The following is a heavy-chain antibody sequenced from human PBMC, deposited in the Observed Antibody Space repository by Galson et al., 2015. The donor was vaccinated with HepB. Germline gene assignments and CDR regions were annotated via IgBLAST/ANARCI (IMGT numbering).Heavy chain of an antibody. CDR1: GLTLNNYN. D-gene: IGHD3-3*01. CDR3: AAENSGTYDFWTAYSVGAFDY. V-gene: IGHV3-21*01. J-gene: IGHJ4*02. CDR2: ISSSSSYI. Sequence: SLRLSCAASGLTLNNYNMNWVRQPPGKGLEWVSFISSSSSYIYYADSVKGRFTISRDNAKNSLYLQMNSLRAEDTAVYYCAAENSGTYDFWTAYSVGAFDYSVQGTLVPLSS.